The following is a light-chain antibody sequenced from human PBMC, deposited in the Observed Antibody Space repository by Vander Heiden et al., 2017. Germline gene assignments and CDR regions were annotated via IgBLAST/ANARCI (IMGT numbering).Light chain of an antibody. J-gene: IGKJ4*01. CDR2: EAS. V-gene: IGKV1-39*01. CDR1: HNIYNY. CDR3: QQSLSAPLT. Sequence: DIQMTQSPSSLSASVGDRVTITCRASHNIYNYLNWYQQKSGQAPKVLIYEASTLQIGVPSRFSGGGSGTHFTPTVSRLQPEDFATYFCQQSLSAPLTFGGGTRVDIK.